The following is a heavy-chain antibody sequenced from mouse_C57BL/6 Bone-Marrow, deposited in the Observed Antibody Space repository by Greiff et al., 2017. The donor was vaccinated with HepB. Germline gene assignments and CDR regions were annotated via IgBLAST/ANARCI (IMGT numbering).Heavy chain of an antibody. Sequence: VKLMESGAELVKPGASVKISCKASGYAFSSYWMNWVKQRPGKGLEWIGQIYPGDGDTNYNGKFKGKATLTADKSSSTAYMQLSSLTSEDSAVYFCARSREGRAWFAYWGQGTLVTVSA. CDR2: IYPGDGDT. CDR1: GYAFSSYW. V-gene: IGHV1-80*01. CDR3: ARSREGRAWFAY. J-gene: IGHJ3*01. D-gene: IGHD1-1*01.